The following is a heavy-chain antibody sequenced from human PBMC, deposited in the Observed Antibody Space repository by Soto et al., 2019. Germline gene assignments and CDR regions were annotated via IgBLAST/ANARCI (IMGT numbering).Heavy chain of an antibody. D-gene: IGHD6-19*01. Sequence: EVQLVESGGGLVQPGGSLRLSCVASGFTFSMYSMNWVRQAPGKGPEWLSYISSSSSTIYYASSVKGRFTISRDNAKNSLYLQMNSLRAEDTAVYHCVRGADAYWGQGTLVTVSS. CDR1: GFTFSMYS. J-gene: IGHJ4*02. CDR2: ISSSSSTI. CDR3: VRGADAY. V-gene: IGHV3-48*01.